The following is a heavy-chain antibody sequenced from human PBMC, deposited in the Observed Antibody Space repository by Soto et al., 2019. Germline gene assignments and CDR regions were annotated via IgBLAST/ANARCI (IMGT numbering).Heavy chain of an antibody. CDR3: EIRYYDDGSGYYCPYYY. J-gene: IGHJ4*02. Sequence: GGSLRLSCSASGFTFSNYNMNWVRQAPGKGMEWVSSISSSSSTIYYADSVKGRFTISRDNAKNSLYLQMNSLRDEDTAVYYYEIRYYDDGSGYYCPYYYWGQG. V-gene: IGHV3-48*02. D-gene: IGHD3-22*01. CDR1: GFTFSNYN. CDR2: ISSSSSTI.